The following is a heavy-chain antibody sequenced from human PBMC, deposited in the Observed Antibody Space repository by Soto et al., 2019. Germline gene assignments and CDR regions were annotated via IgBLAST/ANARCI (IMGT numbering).Heavy chain of an antibody. CDR2: INPSGGST. CDR3: ARERVTMIVGFYYFDF. J-gene: IGHJ4*02. CDR1: GYTFTSYY. V-gene: IGHV1-46*01. Sequence: ASVKVSCKASGYTFTSYYMHWVRQAPGQGLEWMGIINPSGGSTSYAQKFQDRFTISRDTSKNTVYLQIDSLRAEDTAVYYCARERVTMIVGFYYFDFWGQGTQVTVSS. D-gene: IGHD3-22*01.